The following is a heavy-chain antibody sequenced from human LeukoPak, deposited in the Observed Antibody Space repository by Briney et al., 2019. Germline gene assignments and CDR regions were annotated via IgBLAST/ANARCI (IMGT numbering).Heavy chain of an antibody. V-gene: IGHV4-4*02. D-gene: IGHD2-2*01. CDR1: GGSISSSNW. Sequence: SGTLSLTCAVSGGSISSSNWWSWVRQPPGKGLEWIGEIYHSGSTNYNPSLKSRVTISVDKSKNQFSLKLSSVTAADTAVYYCARRHCSSTSCYAGSDFDYWGQGTLVTVSS. CDR3: ARRHCSSTSCYAGSDFDY. J-gene: IGHJ4*02. CDR2: IYHSGST.